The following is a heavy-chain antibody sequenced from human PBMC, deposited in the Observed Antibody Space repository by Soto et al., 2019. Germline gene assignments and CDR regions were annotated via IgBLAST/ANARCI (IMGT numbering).Heavy chain of an antibody. D-gene: IGHD6-19*01. Sequence: GSLRVSCAASGFTFSSYSMNWGRQAPGKGLEWVSYISSSSSTIYYADSVKGRFTISRDNAKNSLYLQMNSLRAEDTAVYYCARDGGQWLNWFDPWGQGTLVTVSS. CDR2: ISSSSSTI. CDR1: GFTFSSYS. J-gene: IGHJ5*02. CDR3: ARDGGQWLNWFDP. V-gene: IGHV3-48*01.